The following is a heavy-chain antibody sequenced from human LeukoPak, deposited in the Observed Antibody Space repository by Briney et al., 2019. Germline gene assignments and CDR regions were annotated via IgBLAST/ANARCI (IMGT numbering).Heavy chain of an antibody. V-gene: IGHV3-23*01. Sequence: GGSLRLSCAASGFTFSSSVMNWVRQAPGKGLEWVSAISGSGGSTYYADSVKGRFTISRDNSKNTLYLQMNSLRAEDTAVYYCAITYHYDSSGYWSGYYFDYWGQGTLVTVSS. CDR3: AITYHYDSSGYWSGYYFDY. CDR2: ISGSGGST. CDR1: GFTFSSSV. J-gene: IGHJ4*02. D-gene: IGHD3-22*01.